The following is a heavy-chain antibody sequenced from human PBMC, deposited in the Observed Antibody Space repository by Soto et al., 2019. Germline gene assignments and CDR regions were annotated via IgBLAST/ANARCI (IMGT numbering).Heavy chain of an antibody. Sequence: SETLSLTCTVSGGSITSYYWSWIRQPPGKGLEWIGYIYYSGSTNYNPSLKSRVTISVDTSKNQFSLKLSSVTAADTAVYYCARRWGDYFDYWGQGTLVTVSS. CDR2: IYYSGST. CDR1: GGSITSYY. D-gene: IGHD3-16*01. J-gene: IGHJ4*02. V-gene: IGHV4-59*08. CDR3: ARRWGDYFDY.